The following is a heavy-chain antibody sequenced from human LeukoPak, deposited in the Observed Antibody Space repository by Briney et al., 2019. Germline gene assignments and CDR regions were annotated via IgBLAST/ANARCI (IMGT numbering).Heavy chain of an antibody. CDR2: VYYSGST. V-gene: IGHV4-39*01. Sequence: PSETLSLTCTVSGGXISSFTYYWGWIRQPPGKGLEWIGSVYYSGSTYYNPSLKSRVTISVDTSKSHFSLKLTSVTAADTAVYYCGTAAAPTACDIWGQGTMVTVSS. D-gene: IGHD2-2*01. CDR1: GGXISSFTYY. J-gene: IGHJ3*02. CDR3: GTAAAPTACDI.